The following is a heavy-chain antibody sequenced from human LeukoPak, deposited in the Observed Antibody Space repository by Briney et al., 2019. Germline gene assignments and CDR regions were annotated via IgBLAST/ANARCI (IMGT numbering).Heavy chain of an antibody. CDR2: INPNSGGT. CDR1: GYSFTGYY. V-gene: IGHV1-2*02. Sequence: ASVKVSCKASGYSFTGYYMHWVRQAPGQGLEWMGWINPNSGGTNYAQKFQGRVTMTRDTSISTAYMELSRLRSDDTAVYYCARGIAAAGMRGWWFDPWGQGTLVTVSS. CDR3: ARGIAAAGMRGWWFDP. J-gene: IGHJ5*02. D-gene: IGHD6-13*01.